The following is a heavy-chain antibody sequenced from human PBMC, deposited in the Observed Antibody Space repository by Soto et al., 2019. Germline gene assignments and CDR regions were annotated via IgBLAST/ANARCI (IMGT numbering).Heavy chain of an antibody. CDR3: AKLSYGHPPDY. Sequence: EVQLLESGGGLVQPGGSLRLSCSASGFTFSVYAMGWVRQAPGKRLEWVSTISTSGGTTYYADSVQGRFTISRDNSTHPLFLQMNSLRAEDTAVYECAKLSYGHPPDYWGQGTLVAVSS. CDR1: GFTFSVYA. J-gene: IGHJ4*02. D-gene: IGHD4-17*01. V-gene: IGHV3-23*01. CDR2: ISTSGGTT.